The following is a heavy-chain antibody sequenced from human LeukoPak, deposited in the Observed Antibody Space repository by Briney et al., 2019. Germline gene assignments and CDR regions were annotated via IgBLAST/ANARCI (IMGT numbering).Heavy chain of an antibody. CDR3: ARETSQKGAHYMDV. J-gene: IGHJ6*03. V-gene: IGHV4-59*01. CDR1: GGSISSYY. Sequence: PSETLSLTCTVSGGSISSYYWSWIRQPPGKGLEWIGYIYYSGSTNYNPSLKSRVTISVDTSKNQFSLKLSSVTAADTAMYYCARETSQKGAHYMDVWGKGTTVTISS. D-gene: IGHD3-16*01. CDR2: IYYSGST.